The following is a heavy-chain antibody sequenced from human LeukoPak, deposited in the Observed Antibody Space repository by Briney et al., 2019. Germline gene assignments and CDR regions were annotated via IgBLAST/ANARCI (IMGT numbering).Heavy chain of an antibody. CDR2: IYSSGST. D-gene: IGHD3-3*01. V-gene: IGHV4-59*01. Sequence: SETLSLTCTVSGGSISSYYWSWIRQPPGKGLEWIGYIYSSGSTNYNPSLNSRVTMSVDTSKNQFSLKLSSVTAADTAVYYCARVKSWSGYNALDYWGQGILVTVSS. J-gene: IGHJ4*02. CDR3: ARVKSWSGYNALDY. CDR1: GGSISSYY.